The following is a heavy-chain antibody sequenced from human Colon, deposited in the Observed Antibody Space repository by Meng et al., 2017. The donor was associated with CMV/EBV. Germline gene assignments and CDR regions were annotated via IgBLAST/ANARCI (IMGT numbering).Heavy chain of an antibody. J-gene: IGHJ4*02. CDR2: ITWDGGGT. D-gene: IGHD5-24*01. Sequence: RLSCTASGFAFEDYTMHWVRQGPGKGLEWVSLITWDGGGTYYGDSVKGRCTISRDNRKNSLYLQMNSLTTEDAALYYCVKGKDGYNDHWGQGTLVTVPQ. CDR1: GFAFEDYT. V-gene: IGHV3-43*01. CDR3: VKGKDGYNDH.